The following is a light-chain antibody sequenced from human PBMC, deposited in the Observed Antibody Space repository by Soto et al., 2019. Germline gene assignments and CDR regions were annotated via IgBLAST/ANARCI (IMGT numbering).Light chain of an antibody. Sequence: SYERTQPPSVSVAPGETATGTCGGDNIGGKSVHWYQRKPGQAPLLIIYNDGDRPSGIPERFSGSNSGNTATLTVSRVEAGDEADYYCQVWGSNADPYVVFGGGTKLTVL. V-gene: IGLV3-21*04. CDR3: QVWGSNADPYVV. J-gene: IGLJ2*01. CDR2: NDG. CDR1: NIGGKS.